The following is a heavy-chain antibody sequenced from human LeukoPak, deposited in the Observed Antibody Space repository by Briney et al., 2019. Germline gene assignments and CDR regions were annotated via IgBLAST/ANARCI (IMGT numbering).Heavy chain of an antibody. J-gene: IGHJ3*02. Sequence: SETLSLTCTVSGGSISSGGYYWNWIRQQPGKGLEWIGYIHFSGSTYYSPSLKSRVTISVDTSRNQFSLGLSSVTAADTAVYYCARDVYNLWRAFDIWGQGTMVTVSS. CDR3: ARDVYNLWRAFDI. D-gene: IGHD5-24*01. CDR1: GGSISSGGYY. V-gene: IGHV4-31*03. CDR2: IHFSGST.